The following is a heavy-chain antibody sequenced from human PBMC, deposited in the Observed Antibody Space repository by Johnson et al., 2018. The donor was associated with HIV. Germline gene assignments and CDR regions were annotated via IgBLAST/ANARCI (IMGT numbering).Heavy chain of an antibody. Sequence: QVQLVESGGGLVKPGGSLRLSCAASGFTFSDYYMSWIRQAPGKGLEWVSGISGSGGSTYYADSVKGRFTISRDNSKNTLFLQMNSLRAEDTAVYYCARDIIAVAGYDAFDIWGQGTMVTVSS. CDR3: ARDIIAVAGYDAFDI. CDR2: ISGSGGST. V-gene: IGHV3-11*04. J-gene: IGHJ3*02. D-gene: IGHD6-19*01. CDR1: GFTFSDYY.